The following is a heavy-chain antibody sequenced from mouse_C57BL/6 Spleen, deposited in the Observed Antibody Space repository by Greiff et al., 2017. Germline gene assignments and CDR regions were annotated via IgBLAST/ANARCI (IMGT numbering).Heavy chain of an antibody. V-gene: IGHV1-15*01. J-gene: IGHJ4*01. Sequence: VQLQQSGAELVRPGASVTLSCKASGYTFTDYEMHWVKQTPVPGLEWIGAIDPETGGTAYNQKFKGKAILTADKSSSTAYMELRSLTSEDSAVYYCTRVYAMDYWGQGTSVTVSS. CDR1: GYTFTDYE. CDR2: IDPETGGT. CDR3: TRVYAMDY.